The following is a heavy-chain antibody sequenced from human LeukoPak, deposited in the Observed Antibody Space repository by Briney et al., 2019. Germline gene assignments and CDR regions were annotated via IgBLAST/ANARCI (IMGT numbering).Heavy chain of an antibody. CDR2: INGGGNTT. J-gene: IGHJ6*03. D-gene: IGHD6-19*01. V-gene: IGHV3-23*01. CDR1: GFAFTTFA. CDR3: TKELHVAVAVADYYYFYMDV. Sequence: PGGSLRLSCAASGFAFTTFAMGWVLQSPGKGLEWLSTINGGGNTTFYADSVKGRFAIPRDNSKNTLYLHMDSLRPDDTAIYYCTKELHVAVAVADYYYFYMDVWGRGTAVTVSS.